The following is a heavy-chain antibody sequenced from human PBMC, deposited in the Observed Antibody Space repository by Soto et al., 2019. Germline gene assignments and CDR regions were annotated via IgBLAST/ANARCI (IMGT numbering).Heavy chain of an antibody. V-gene: IGHV1-2*04. J-gene: IGHJ4*02. Sequence: QVQLVQSGAEVKKPGASVKVSCKASGYTFTGYYMHWVRQAPGQGLEWMGWINPNSGGTKYPQKFQGWVTMTRDTSITTVYMSLTGLKSDDTAVYYCARDLAKGGGSAGFDSWGQGTLVAVSS. CDR2: INPNSGGT. CDR1: GYTFTGYY. CDR3: ARDLAKGGGSAGFDS. D-gene: IGHD2-15*01.